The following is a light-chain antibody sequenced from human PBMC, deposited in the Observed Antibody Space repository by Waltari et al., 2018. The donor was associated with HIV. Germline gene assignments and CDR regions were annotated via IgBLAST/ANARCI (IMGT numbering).Light chain of an antibody. J-gene: IGLJ3*02. V-gene: IGLV1-51*01. CDR2: DNN. CDR1: SPNIENNF. CDR3: GTWDSSLSAGL. Sequence: QSVLTQPPSVSAAPGQKVTISCSGSSPNIENNFVSWYQQLPGTAPKLLIYDNNKRPSGIPDRFSGSKSGTSATLGITGLQTGDEADYYCGTWDSSLSAGLFGGGTKLTVL.